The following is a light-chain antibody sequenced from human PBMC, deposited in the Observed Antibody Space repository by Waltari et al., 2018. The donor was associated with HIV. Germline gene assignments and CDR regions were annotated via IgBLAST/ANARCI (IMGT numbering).Light chain of an antibody. J-gene: IGLJ3*02. Sequence: QSVLTLPPSASGTPGQRVTISCSGSSSNIGSNYVYWYQQLPGTAPKLLIYRNNQRPAGVPDRLSGSKSGTSASLAISGLRSEDEADYYCAAWDDSLSGLVFGGGTKLTVL. CDR2: RNN. V-gene: IGLV1-47*01. CDR1: SSNIGSNY. CDR3: AAWDDSLSGLV.